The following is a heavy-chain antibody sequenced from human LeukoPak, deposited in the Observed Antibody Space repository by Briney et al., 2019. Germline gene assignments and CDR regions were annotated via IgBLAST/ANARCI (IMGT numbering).Heavy chain of an antibody. J-gene: IGHJ5*02. CDR2: IYTSGST. D-gene: IGHD3-22*01. V-gene: IGHV4-59*10. CDR3: AGEAILSSGYYYWFDP. CDR1: GGSFSGYY. Sequence: PSETLSLTCAVYGGSFSGYYWSWIRQPPGKGLEWIGRIYTSGSTNYNPSLKSRVTMSVDTSKNQFSLKLSSVTAADTAVYYCAGEAILSSGYYYWFDPWGQGTLVTVSS.